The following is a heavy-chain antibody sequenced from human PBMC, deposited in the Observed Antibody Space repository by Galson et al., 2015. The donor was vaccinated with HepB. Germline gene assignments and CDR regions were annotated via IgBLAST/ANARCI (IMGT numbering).Heavy chain of an antibody. D-gene: IGHD6-19*01. Sequence: PALVKPTQTLTLTCTFSGFSLTTSGVGVGWIRQPPGKALEWLGVIYWNDNKSYRPSLQSRLAITKDTSKNHVVLTMTNMDSVDTATYYCAHSLSVGGWYPGFWGQGTLVTVSS. J-gene: IGHJ1*01. V-gene: IGHV2-5*01. CDR3: AHSLSVGGWYPGF. CDR1: GFSLTTSGVG. CDR2: IYWNDNK.